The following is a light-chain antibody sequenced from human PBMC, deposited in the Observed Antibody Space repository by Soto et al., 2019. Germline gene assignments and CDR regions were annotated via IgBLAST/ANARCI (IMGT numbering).Light chain of an antibody. CDR2: EGS. J-gene: IGLJ2*01. CDR1: SSDVGNYNL. Sequence: QSALTQPASVSGSPGQSITISCTGTSSDVGNYNLVSWYQQHPGKAPKLMIYEGSKRPSGVSNRFSGSKSGNTASLAISGLQADDEADYYCSSYVGSSTVLFGGGTKLTVL. CDR3: SSYVGSSTVL. V-gene: IGLV2-23*01.